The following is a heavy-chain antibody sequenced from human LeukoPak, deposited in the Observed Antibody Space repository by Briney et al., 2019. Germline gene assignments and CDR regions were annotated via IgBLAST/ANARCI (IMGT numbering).Heavy chain of an antibody. CDR1: GGTFSSYA. CDR2: IIPIFGTA. D-gene: IGHD7-27*01. V-gene: IGHV1-69*05. CDR3: AREIQRGTLGY. Sequence: SVKVSCKASGGTFSSYAISWVRQAPGQGLEWMGGIIPIFGTANYARKFQGRVTITTDESTSTAYMELSSLRSEDTAVCYCAREIQRGTLGYWGQGTLVTVSS. J-gene: IGHJ4*02.